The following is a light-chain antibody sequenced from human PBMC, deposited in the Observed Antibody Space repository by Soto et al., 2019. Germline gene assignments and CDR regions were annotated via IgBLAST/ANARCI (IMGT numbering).Light chain of an antibody. J-gene: IGKJ5*01. Sequence: EIVMTQSPATLSVSPGETATLSCRASQSVSSNLAWYQQKPGQAPRLLIYGASSRVTGIPGRFSGSGSGTEFTLTISSLQSEDFAVYYCQQYNNWPPITFGPGTRLDIK. CDR2: GAS. V-gene: IGKV3-15*01. CDR1: QSVSSN. CDR3: QQYNNWPPIT.